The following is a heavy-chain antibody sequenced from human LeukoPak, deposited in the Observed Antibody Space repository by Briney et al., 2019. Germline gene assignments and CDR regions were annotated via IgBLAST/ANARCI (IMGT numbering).Heavy chain of an antibody. CDR3: AKDRRAGSYDY. Sequence: PGGSLRLSCAASGFTFSSYSMNWVRQAPGKGLEWVSSISSSSSYIYYADSVKGRFTIPRGNAKNTLYLQMNSLRAEGTAVYYCAKDRRAGSYDYWGQGTLVTVSS. J-gene: IGHJ4*02. D-gene: IGHD3-10*01. CDR1: GFTFSSYS. CDR2: ISSSSSYI. V-gene: IGHV3-21*04.